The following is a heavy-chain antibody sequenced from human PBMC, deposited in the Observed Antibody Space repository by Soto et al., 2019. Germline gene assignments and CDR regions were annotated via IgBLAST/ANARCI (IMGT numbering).Heavy chain of an antibody. D-gene: IGHD2-15*01. J-gene: IGHJ2*01. Sequence: SETLSLTCAVSGGSISSGGYSWSWIRQPPGKGLEWIGYIYHSGSTYYNPSLKSRVTISVDRSKNQFSLKLSSVTAADTAVYYWAGGGYCSGGSCYWYFDLWGRGTLVTVSS. V-gene: IGHV4-30-2*01. CDR1: GGSISSGGYS. CDR2: IYHSGST. CDR3: AGGGYCSGGSCYWYFDL.